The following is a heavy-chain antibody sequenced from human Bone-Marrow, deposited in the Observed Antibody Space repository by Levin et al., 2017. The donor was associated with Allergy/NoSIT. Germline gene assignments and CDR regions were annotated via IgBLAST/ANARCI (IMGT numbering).Heavy chain of an antibody. V-gene: IGHV3-43*01. CDR2: ISWDASTT. CDR1: GFTFNDYT. Sequence: GGSLRLSCAASGFTFNDYTMHWVRQAPQRGLEWVSLISWDASTTYYADSVRGRFTISRDNSKNALYLQMNSLTTEDTALYYCANDLSPRIAVTGKIEYWGQGTLVTVSS. J-gene: IGHJ4*02. CDR3: ANDLSPRIAVTGKIEY. D-gene: IGHD6-19*01.